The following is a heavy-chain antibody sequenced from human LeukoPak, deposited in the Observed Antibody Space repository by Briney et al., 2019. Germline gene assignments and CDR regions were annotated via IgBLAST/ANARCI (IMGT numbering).Heavy chain of an antibody. CDR3: AAAGISPSGYYFDY. Sequence: SVKVSCKASGFTFTSSAMQWVRQARGQRLEWIGWIVVGSGNTNYAQKFQERVTITRDMSTSTAYMELSSLRSEDTAVYYCAAAGISPSGYYFDYWGQGTLVTVSS. V-gene: IGHV1-58*02. CDR1: GFTFTSSA. D-gene: IGHD2-15*01. CDR2: IVVGSGNT. J-gene: IGHJ4*02.